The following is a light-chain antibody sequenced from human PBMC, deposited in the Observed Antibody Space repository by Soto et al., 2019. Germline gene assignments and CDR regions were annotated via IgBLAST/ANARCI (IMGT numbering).Light chain of an antibody. Sequence: DIQMIQSPSTLSASVGDRVTITCRASQTIRSWLAWYQQKPGKAPNLLIYAASTLKSGVPSRLSGNGSETEFTLTISSLQPDDFATYYCQQYHSYYRTFGQGTKVDIX. J-gene: IGKJ2*01. V-gene: IGKV1-5*01. CDR3: QQYHSYYRT. CDR1: QTIRSW. CDR2: AAS.